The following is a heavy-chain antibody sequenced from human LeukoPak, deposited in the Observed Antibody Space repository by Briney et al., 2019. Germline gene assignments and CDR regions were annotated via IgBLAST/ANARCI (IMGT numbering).Heavy chain of an antibody. J-gene: IGHJ4*02. V-gene: IGHV3-30*18. D-gene: IGHD3-22*01. CDR2: ISYDGSNK. CDR1: GFTFSSYG. CDR3: AKDLPYYDSSGPFDY. Sequence: GGSLRLSCAASGFTFSSYGMHWVRQAPGKGLEWVAVISYDGSNKYYADSVKGRFTISRDNSKNTLYLQMNSLRAEDTAVYYCAKDLPYYDSSGPFDYWGQGTLVTVSS.